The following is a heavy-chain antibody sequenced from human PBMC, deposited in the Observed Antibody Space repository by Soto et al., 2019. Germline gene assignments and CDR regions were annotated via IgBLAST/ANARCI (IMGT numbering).Heavy chain of an antibody. CDR2: IYYSGST. J-gene: IGHJ5*02. CDR3: ARSAVAGYNWFDP. Sequence: SETLSLTCTVSGGSISSSSYYWGWIRQPPGKGLEWIGSIYYSGSTYYNPSLKSRVTISVDTSKNQFSLKLSSVTAADTAVYCCARSAVAGYNWFDPWGQGTLVTVSS. D-gene: IGHD6-19*01. CDR1: GGSISSSSYY. V-gene: IGHV4-39*01.